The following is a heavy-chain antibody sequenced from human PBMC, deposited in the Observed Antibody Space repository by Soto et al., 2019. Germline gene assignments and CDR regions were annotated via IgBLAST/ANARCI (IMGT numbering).Heavy chain of an antibody. V-gene: IGHV4-59*01. CDR2: IYYSGNT. CDR3: GRGEVDRYNWNYGIDY. Sequence: SETLSLTCTVSGGSISSYYWSWIRQPPGKGLEWIGYIYYSGNTNYNPSLKSRVTVSVDTSKNQFSLKLSSVTAADTAVYYCGRGEVDRYNWNYGIDYWGQGTLVTVSS. CDR1: GGSISSYY. D-gene: IGHD1-7*01. J-gene: IGHJ4*02.